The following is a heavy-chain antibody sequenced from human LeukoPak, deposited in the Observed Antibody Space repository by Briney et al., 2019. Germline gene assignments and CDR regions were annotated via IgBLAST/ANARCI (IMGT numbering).Heavy chain of an antibody. V-gene: IGHV3-23*01. CDR3: AKDPARYFDWLLQAEYFQH. D-gene: IGHD3-9*01. J-gene: IGHJ1*01. CDR1: GFTFSSYA. Sequence: TGGSLRLSCAASGFTFSSYAMSWVRQAPGKGLEWVSAISGSGGSTYYADSVKGRFTISRDNSKNTLYLQMNSLRAEDTAVYYCAKDPARYFDWLLQAEYFQHWGQGTLVTVSP. CDR2: ISGSGGST.